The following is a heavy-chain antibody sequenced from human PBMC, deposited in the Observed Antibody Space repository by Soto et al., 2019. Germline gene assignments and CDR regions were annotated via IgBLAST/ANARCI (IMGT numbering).Heavy chain of an antibody. CDR2: ISHDSNKK. CDR1: GFPFSSYV. CDR3: ARDRAGTNYYGMDV. J-gene: IGHJ6*02. D-gene: IGHD6-13*01. Sequence: PGGSLRLSCAASGFPFSSYVMHWVRQAPGKGLEWVAVISHDSNKKYYGDSVKGRFTISRDNSKNTVYLQMNSLRVEDTAIYYCARDRAGTNYYGMDVWGQGTTVTVSS. V-gene: IGHV3-30-3*01.